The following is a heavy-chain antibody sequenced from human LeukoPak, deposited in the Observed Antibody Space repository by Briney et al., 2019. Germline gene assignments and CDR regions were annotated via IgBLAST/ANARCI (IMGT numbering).Heavy chain of an antibody. D-gene: IGHD2-2*01. J-gene: IGHJ2*01. CDR2: IYTSGST. CDR3: ARVPHAPDYWYFDV. V-gene: IGHV4-4*07. Sequence: SETLSLTCTVSGGSISSCSCCWSRQPAAKGLGLIGSIYTSGSTSYNPSLKSQVTISVDTSKNKFSLKLNSVTAADTAVYYCARVPHAPDYWYFDVWGRGTLVTVSS. CDR1: GGSISSCS.